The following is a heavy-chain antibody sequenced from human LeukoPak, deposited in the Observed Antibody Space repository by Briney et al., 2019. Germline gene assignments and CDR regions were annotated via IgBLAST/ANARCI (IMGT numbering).Heavy chain of an antibody. CDR3: ARIGISGSYWDFDQ. CDR1: GYTFTGYY. V-gene: IGHV1-2*02. J-gene: IGHJ4*02. Sequence: ASVKVSCKASGYTFTGYYMHWVRQAPGQGLEWMGWINPNSGGTNYAQKFQGRVTMTRDTSISTAYMELSSLRSADTAVYYCARIGISGSYWDFDQWGQGTLVTVSS. D-gene: IGHD1-26*01. CDR2: INPNSGGT.